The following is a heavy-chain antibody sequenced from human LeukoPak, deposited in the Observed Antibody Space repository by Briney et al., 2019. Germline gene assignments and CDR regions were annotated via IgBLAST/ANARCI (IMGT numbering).Heavy chain of an antibody. CDR2: ISSSSSYI. J-gene: IGHJ5*02. D-gene: IGHD2-2*01. V-gene: IGHV3-21*01. Sequence: GGSLRLSCAASGFTFSSYSMNWVRQAPGKGLEWVSSISSSSSYIYYADSVKGRFTISRDNAKNSLYLQMNSLRAEATAVYYCASDEVGDQQGGDWFERWGKGTLVTVS. CDR1: GFTFSSYS. CDR3: ASDEVGDQQGGDWFER.